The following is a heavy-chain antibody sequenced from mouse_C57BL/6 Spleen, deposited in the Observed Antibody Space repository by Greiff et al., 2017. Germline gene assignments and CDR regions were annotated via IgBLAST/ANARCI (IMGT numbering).Heavy chain of an antibody. D-gene: IGHD2-2*01. J-gene: IGHJ3*01. V-gene: IGHV3-6*01. CDR3: ARGGLPFAY. CDR2: ISYDGSN. Sequence: EVKVEESGPGLVKPSQSLSLTCSVTGYSITSGYYWNWIRQFPGNKLEWMGYISYDGSNNYNPSLKNRISITRDTSKNQFFLKLNSVTTEDTATYYCARGGLPFAYWGQGTLVTVSA. CDR1: GYSITSGYY.